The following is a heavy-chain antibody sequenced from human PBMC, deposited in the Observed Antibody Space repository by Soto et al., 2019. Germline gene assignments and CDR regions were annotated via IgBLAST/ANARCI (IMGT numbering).Heavy chain of an antibody. J-gene: IGHJ6*02. CDR3: ARPLVAPVAGPYYYGMDV. V-gene: IGHV3-33*01. CDR2: IWYDGNTK. CDR1: GFTFNSYG. D-gene: IGHD6-19*01. Sequence: GGSLRLSCTASGFTFNSYGFNWVRQAPGKWLEWVAVIWYDGNTKYYADSVKGRFTISRDNLRSTVYLQMNSLTAEDTAVYYCARPLVAPVAGPYYYGMDVWGQGXTVTVYS.